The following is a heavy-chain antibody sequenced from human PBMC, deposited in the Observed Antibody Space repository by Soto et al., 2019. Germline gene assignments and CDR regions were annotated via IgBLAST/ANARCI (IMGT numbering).Heavy chain of an antibody. Sequence: ASVKVSCKASGYTFTSYDINWVRQATGQGLEWMGWMNPNSGNTGYALKFQGRVTMTRNTSISTAYMELNSLRDEDTAVYYCARSVEGHFDYWGQGTLVTVSS. D-gene: IGHD6-19*01. J-gene: IGHJ4*02. V-gene: IGHV1-8*01. CDR2: MNPNSGNT. CDR3: ARSVEGHFDY. CDR1: GYTFTSYD.